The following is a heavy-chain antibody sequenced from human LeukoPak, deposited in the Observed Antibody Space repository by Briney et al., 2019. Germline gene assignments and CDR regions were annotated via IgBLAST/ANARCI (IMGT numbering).Heavy chain of an antibody. D-gene: IGHD3-16*01. CDR1: GFSISDYQ. CDR2: ITASGRST. V-gene: IGHV3-11*01. Sequence: GGSLRLSCAASGFSISDYQLSWVRQAPGKGLEWISYITASGRSTNYADSLKGRFTISKDNAKNSVVLQMNSLRAEDTAVDYCTRERRGSYYAFESWGQGTQVSVSS. J-gene: IGHJ4*02. CDR3: TRERRGSYYAFES.